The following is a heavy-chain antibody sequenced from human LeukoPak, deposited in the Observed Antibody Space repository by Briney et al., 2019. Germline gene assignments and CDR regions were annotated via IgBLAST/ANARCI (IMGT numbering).Heavy chain of an antibody. D-gene: IGHD3-3*01. V-gene: IGHV3-30*03. CDR2: ISYDGSNK. CDR3: ARLSRGDFWSGRGGGYFDY. Sequence: GGSLRLSCAASGFTFSSYGMHWVRQAPGKGLEWVAVISYDGSNKYYADSVKGRFTISRDNSKNTLYLQMNSLRAEDTAVYYCARLSRGDFWSGRGGGYFDYWGQGTLVTVSS. J-gene: IGHJ4*02. CDR1: GFTFSSYG.